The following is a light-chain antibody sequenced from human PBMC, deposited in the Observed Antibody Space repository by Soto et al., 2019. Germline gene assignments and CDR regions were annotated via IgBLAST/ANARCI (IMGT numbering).Light chain of an antibody. CDR2: DVS. CDR3: SSYTSSSTPL. CDR1: SSDVGAYNY. V-gene: IGLV2-14*01. J-gene: IGLJ2*01. Sequence: QSVLTQPASVSGSPGRSITISCTGTSSDVGAYNYVSWYQQYPGKAPKLMIYDVSNRPSGVSNRFSGSKSGNTASLTISGLQAEDEADYYCSSYTSSSTPLFGGGTSSPS.